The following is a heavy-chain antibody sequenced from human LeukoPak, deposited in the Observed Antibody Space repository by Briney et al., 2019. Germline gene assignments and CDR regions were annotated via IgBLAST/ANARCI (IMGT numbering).Heavy chain of an antibody. CDR1: GFTFSIYA. Sequence: PGGSLRLSCAASGFTFSIYAMSWVRQAPGKGLEWVSGISSGGDSPYYADSVKGRFTISRDNSKNTLDLHINNLRAEDSAVYYCAKDRGYSSSWYYFDCWGQGTLVTVSS. CDR2: ISSGGDSP. J-gene: IGHJ4*02. D-gene: IGHD6-13*01. CDR3: AKDRGYSSSWYYFDC. V-gene: IGHV3-23*01.